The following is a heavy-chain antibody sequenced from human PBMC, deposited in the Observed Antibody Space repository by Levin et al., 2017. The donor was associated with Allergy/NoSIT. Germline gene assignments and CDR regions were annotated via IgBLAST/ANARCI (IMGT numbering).Heavy chain of an antibody. CDR1: GFTFSSYW. Sequence: PGGSLRLSCAASGFTFSSYWMHWVRQAPGKGLVWVSRINSDGSSTSYADSVKGRFTISRDNAKNTLYLQMNSLRAEDTAVYYCARALVKGYYDSSGYYEFDYWGQGTLVTVSS. J-gene: IGHJ4*02. CDR3: ARALVKGYYDSSGYYEFDY. V-gene: IGHV3-74*01. CDR2: INSDGSST. D-gene: IGHD3-22*01.